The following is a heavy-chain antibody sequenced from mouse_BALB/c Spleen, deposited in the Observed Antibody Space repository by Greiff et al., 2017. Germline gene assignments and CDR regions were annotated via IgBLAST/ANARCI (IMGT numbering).Heavy chain of an antibody. CDR1: GFTFSSYG. CDR3: ARNGLRYEGAWFAY. Sequence: EVQLVESGGGLVQPGGSLKLSCAASGFTFSSYGMSWVRQTPDKRLELVATINSNGGSTYYPDSVKGRFTISRDNAKNTLYLQMSSLKSEDTAMYYCARNGLRYEGAWFAYWGQGTLVTVSA. V-gene: IGHV5-6-3*01. D-gene: IGHD2-14*01. CDR2: INSNGGST. J-gene: IGHJ3*01.